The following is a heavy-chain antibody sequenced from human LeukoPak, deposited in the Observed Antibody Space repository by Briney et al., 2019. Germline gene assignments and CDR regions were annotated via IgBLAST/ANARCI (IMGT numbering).Heavy chain of an antibody. CDR1: GFTFTSYS. J-gene: IGHJ4*02. CDR3: ARVPGDY. V-gene: IGHV3-21*01. D-gene: IGHD3-10*01. CDR2: ISGSSSYI. Sequence: GGSLRLSCAASGFTFTSYSMNWVRQAPGKGLEWVSSISGSSSYIYYADSVKGLFTISRDNAKNSLYLQMNSLRADDTAVYYCARVPGDYWGQGTLVTVYS.